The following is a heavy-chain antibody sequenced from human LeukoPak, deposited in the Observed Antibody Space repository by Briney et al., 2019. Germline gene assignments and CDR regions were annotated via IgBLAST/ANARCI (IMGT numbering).Heavy chain of an antibody. V-gene: IGHV3-72*01. CDR3: AREVWSGYYTLYYFDY. CDR2: IRNKADTYTT. D-gene: IGHD3-3*01. CDR1: GFTFSDHY. J-gene: IGHJ4*02. Sequence: PGGSLRLSCAASGFTFSDHYMDWVRQAPGQGLKWFGRIRNKADTYTTEYAASVKGRFTIPRDDSKNSLYLQMNSLKTEDTAVCYCAREVWSGYYTLYYFDYWGQGTLVTVSS.